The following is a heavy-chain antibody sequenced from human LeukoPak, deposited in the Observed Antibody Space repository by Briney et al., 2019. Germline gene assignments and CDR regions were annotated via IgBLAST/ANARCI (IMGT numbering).Heavy chain of an antibody. D-gene: IGHD6-19*01. CDR1: GSTFSSYC. V-gene: IGHV3-7*01. J-gene: IGHJ6*03. Sequence: GGSLRLSCAASGSTFSSYCMSWVRQALGKGLEWVATIMEDGTERYYVDSVKGRFSISRDNAKNSLYLQMNSLRAEDTAVYYCAIFTSGWYQYYYYYYMDVWGKGTTVTVSS. CDR2: IMEDGTER. CDR3: AIFTSGWYQYYYYYYMDV.